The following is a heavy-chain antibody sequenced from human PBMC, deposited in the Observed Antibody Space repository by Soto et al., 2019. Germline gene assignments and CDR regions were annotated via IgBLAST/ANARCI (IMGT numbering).Heavy chain of an antibody. Sequence: EVQLVETGGGLIQPGGSLRLSCAASGFTVSSNYMSWVRQAPGKGLEWVSVIYSGGSTYYADSVKGRFTISRDNSKNTLYLQMNSLRAEDTAVYYCARVHQPLRPLGYGMDVWGQGTTVTVSS. V-gene: IGHV3-53*02. D-gene: IGHD2-2*01. CDR3: ARVHQPLRPLGYGMDV. J-gene: IGHJ6*02. CDR2: IYSGGST. CDR1: GFTVSSNY.